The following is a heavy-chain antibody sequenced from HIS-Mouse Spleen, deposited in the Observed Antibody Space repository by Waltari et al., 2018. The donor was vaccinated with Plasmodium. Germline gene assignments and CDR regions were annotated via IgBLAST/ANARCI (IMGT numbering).Heavy chain of an antibody. D-gene: IGHD6-13*01. Sequence: EVQLVESGGGLVQPGGSLRLSCAASGFTFSSYWMSWVRQAPGKGLGWVANIREDGSEKYYGDSVKGRFTISRDNAKNSLYLQMNSLRAEDTAVYYCASSWYWYFDLWGRGTLVTVSS. CDR3: ASSWYWYFDL. J-gene: IGHJ2*01. CDR2: IREDGSEK. V-gene: IGHV3-7*01. CDR1: GFTFSSYW.